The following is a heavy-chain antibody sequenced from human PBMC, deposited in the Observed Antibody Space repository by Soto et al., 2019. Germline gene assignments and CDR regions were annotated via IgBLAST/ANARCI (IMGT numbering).Heavy chain of an antibody. CDR1: GGSISGYY. D-gene: IGHD1-26*01. CDR2: IYYSGST. Sequence: PSETLSLTCTVSGGSISGYYWSWIRQPPGKGLEWIGYIYYSGSTNYNPSLKSRVTISVDTSKNQFSLKLSSVTAADTAVYYCARAVGATANNWFDPWGQGTLVTSPQ. V-gene: IGHV4-59*01. J-gene: IGHJ5*02. CDR3: ARAVGATANNWFDP.